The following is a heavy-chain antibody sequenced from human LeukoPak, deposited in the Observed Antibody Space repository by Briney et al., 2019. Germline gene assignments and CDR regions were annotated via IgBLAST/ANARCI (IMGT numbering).Heavy chain of an antibody. CDR2: IYSGGST. D-gene: IGHD2-15*01. V-gene: IGHV3-53*01. CDR3: ARDPSLPYCSGGSCYSHYYYYGMDV. Sequence: GGSLRLSCAASGFTFSSNYMSWVRQAPGKGLEWVSVIYSGGSTYYSDSVKGRFTISRDNSKNTLYLQMTSLRAEDTAVYYCARDPSLPYCSGGSCYSHYYYYGMDVWGQGTTVTVSS. CDR1: GFTFSSNY. J-gene: IGHJ6*02.